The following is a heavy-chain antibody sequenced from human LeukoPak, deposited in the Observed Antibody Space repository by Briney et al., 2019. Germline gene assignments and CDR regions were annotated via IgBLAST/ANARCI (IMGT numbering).Heavy chain of an antibody. Sequence: PGGSLRLSCAASGFTFSSYSMNWVRQAPGKGLEWVSSISSSSSYIYYADSVKGRFTISRDNAKNSLYLQMNSLRAEDTAVYYCAKGPGWRFLEWFFDYWGQGTLVTVSS. CDR2: ISSSSSYI. CDR1: GFTFSSYS. CDR3: AKGPGWRFLEWFFDY. J-gene: IGHJ4*02. V-gene: IGHV3-21*01. D-gene: IGHD3-3*01.